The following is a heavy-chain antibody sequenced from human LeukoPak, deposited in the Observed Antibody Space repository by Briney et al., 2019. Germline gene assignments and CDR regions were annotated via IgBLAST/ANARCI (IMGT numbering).Heavy chain of an antibody. J-gene: IGHJ4*02. CDR2: IRYDGSNK. CDR3: RGYYDSSGYYVFDY. CDR1: GFTFDDYA. Sequence: GGSLRLSCAASGFTFDDYAMHWVRQAPGKGLEWVAFIRYDGSNKYYADSVKGRFTISRDNSKNTLYLQMDSLRAEDTAVYYCRGYYDSSGYYVFDYWGQGTLVTVSS. D-gene: IGHD3-22*01. V-gene: IGHV3-30*02.